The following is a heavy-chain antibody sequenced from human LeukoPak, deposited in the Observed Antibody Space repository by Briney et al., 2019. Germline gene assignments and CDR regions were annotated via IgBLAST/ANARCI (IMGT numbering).Heavy chain of an antibody. Sequence: GASLRLSCAASAFTFSRSAMSWVRQAPGKGLEWVSVISGGGGITNYADSVKGRFTISRDNSNNTLSLQMNSLRVEDTAVYYCAKGGSTVTTEDVVDYWGQGTLVTVSS. V-gene: IGHV3-23*01. D-gene: IGHD4-17*01. CDR3: AKGGSTVTTEDVVDY. CDR1: AFTFSRSA. J-gene: IGHJ4*02. CDR2: ISGGGGIT.